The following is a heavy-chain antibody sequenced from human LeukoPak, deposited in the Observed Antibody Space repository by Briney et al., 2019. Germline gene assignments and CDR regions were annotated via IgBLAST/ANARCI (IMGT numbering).Heavy chain of an antibody. CDR3: TRDEYGPASGPYYDD. V-gene: IGHV3-49*04. J-gene: IGHJ4*01. Sequence: GGSLRLSCATSGFTFGDYAMSWVRQAPGKGLEWVGFIKTKAYGGTPEYAASVKGRFTISRDDSKSIAYLQMNSLKTEDTAVYYCTRDEYGPASGPYYDDWGHGTLVTVSS. D-gene: IGHD4-17*01. CDR1: GFTFGDYA. CDR2: IKTKAYGGTP.